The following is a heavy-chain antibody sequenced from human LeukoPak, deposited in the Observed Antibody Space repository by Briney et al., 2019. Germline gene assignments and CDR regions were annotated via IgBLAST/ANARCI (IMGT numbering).Heavy chain of an antibody. CDR1: GFTVSSNY. Sequence: GGSLRLSCAASGFTVSSNYMSWVRQAPGKGLEGVSVIYSGGSTYYTDSVKGRFTISRDNSKNTLYLQMNSLRAEDTAVYYCVRGAYGDYTLFDYWGQGTLVTVSS. CDR3: VRGAYGDYTLFDY. V-gene: IGHV3-53*01. CDR2: IYSGGST. J-gene: IGHJ4*02. D-gene: IGHD4-17*01.